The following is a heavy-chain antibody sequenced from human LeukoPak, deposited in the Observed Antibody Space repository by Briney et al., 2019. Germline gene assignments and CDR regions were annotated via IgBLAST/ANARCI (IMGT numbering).Heavy chain of an antibody. Sequence: GGSLRLSCAASGFTFSSYGMSWVRQAPGKGLEWVSAISGSGGSTYYADSVKGRFTTSRDNSKNTLYLQMNSLRAEDTAVYYCAKGGIMARGVHFDYWGQGTLVTVSS. CDR3: AKGGIMARGVHFDY. J-gene: IGHJ4*02. D-gene: IGHD3-10*01. CDR2: ISGSGGST. CDR1: GFTFSSYG. V-gene: IGHV3-23*01.